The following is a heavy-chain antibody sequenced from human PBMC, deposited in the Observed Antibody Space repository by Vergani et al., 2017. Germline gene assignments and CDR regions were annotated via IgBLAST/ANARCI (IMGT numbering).Heavy chain of an antibody. V-gene: IGHV4-61*02. Sequence: QVQLQESGPGLVKPSQTLSLTCTVSGGSISSGSYYWSWIRQPAGKGLEWIGRIYTSGSTNYNPSLKSRVTISVDTSKNQFSLKLSSVTAADTAVYYCARALYRGSLLDYWGQGTLVTVSS. CDR3: ARALYRGSLLDY. CDR1: GGSISSGSYY. D-gene: IGHD3-10*01. CDR2: IYTSGST. J-gene: IGHJ4*02.